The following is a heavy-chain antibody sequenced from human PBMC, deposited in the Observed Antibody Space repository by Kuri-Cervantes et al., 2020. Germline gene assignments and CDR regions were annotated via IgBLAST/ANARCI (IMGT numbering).Heavy chain of an antibody. V-gene: IGHV2-26*01. CDR1: GFSLSNTRMG. CDR3: ARVIISLKYFDY. J-gene: IGHJ4*02. Sequence: SGPTLVKPTETLRLTCTVSGFSLSNTRMGVSWIRQPPGKALEWLAHIFSNDEKSYSTSLKSRLTISKDTSKSRVVLTMTNMDPVDTATYYCARVIISLKYFDYWGQGTLVTVSS. CDR2: IFSNDEK. D-gene: IGHD3-22*01.